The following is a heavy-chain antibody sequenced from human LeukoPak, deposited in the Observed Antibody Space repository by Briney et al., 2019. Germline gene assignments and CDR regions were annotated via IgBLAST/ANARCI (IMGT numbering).Heavy chain of an antibody. J-gene: IGHJ2*01. Sequence: TASETLSLTCTVSGGSISNYYWSWIRQPPGKGLEWIGYIYYSGSTNYNPSLKSRVTISVDTSKNQFSLKLSSVTAADTAVYYCARGIAYFDLWGRGTLVTVSS. CDR1: GGSISNYY. V-gene: IGHV4-59*01. CDR3: ARGIAYFDL. D-gene: IGHD6-13*01. CDR2: IYYSGST.